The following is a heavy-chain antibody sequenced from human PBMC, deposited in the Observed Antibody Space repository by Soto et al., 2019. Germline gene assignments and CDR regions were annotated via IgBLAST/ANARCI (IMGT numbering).Heavy chain of an antibody. Sequence: SETLSLTCAVYGGSFSGYCWSWIRQPPGKGLEWIGEINHSGSTNYNPSLKSRVTISVDTSKNQFSLKLSSVTAADTAVYYCARGWYNWNDGGFDYWGQGTLVTVSS. CDR2: INHSGST. D-gene: IGHD1-1*01. CDR1: GGSFSGYC. CDR3: ARGWYNWNDGGFDY. V-gene: IGHV4-34*01. J-gene: IGHJ4*02.